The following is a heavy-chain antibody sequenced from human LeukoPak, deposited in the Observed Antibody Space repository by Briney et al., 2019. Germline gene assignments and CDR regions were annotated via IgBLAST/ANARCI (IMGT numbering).Heavy chain of an antibody. J-gene: IGHJ4*02. Sequence: PSETLSLTCTVSGGSLSSYYWSWIRQPAGKGLEWIGRIYTSGSTNYNPPLKRRVTMSVDTSTNQFSLKLSSVTAADTAVYYCARDQDFWSGYSFDYWGQGTLVTVSS. CDR2: IYTSGST. CDR1: GGSLSSYY. V-gene: IGHV4-4*07. CDR3: ARDQDFWSGYSFDY. D-gene: IGHD3-3*01.